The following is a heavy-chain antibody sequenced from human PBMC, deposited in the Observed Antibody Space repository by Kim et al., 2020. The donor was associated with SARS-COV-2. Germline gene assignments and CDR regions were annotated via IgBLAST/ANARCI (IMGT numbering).Heavy chain of an antibody. CDR1: GYSTNSGGYY. V-gene: IGHV4-31*03. CDR2: IYYNGNT. Sequence: SETLSLTCTVSGYSTNSGGYYWSWIRQHPGKGLEWIGYIYYNGNTDYNPSLRSRLTLSLDTSKNQFSLNLSSMTAADTAVYYCARERWQGTRGYFNYWG. CDR3: ARERWQGTRGYFNY. J-gene: IGHJ4*03. D-gene: IGHD2-15*01.